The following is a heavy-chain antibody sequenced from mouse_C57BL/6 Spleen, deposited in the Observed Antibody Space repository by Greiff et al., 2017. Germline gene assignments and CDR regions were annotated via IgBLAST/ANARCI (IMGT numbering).Heavy chain of an antibody. CDR1: GYTFTSYG. CDR3: ARCSSYGY. Sequence: QVHVKQSGAELARPGASVKLSCKASGYTFTSYGISWVKQRTGQGLGWIGEIYPRSGNTYYNEKFKGKATLTADKSSSTAYMELRSLTSEDSAVYFCARCSSYGYWGQGTLVTVSA. D-gene: IGHD1-1*01. CDR2: IYPRSGNT. V-gene: IGHV1-81*01. J-gene: IGHJ3*01.